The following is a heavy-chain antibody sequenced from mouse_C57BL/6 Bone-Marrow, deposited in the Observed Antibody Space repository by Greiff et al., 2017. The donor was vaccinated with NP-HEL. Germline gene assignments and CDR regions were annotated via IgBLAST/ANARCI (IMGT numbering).Heavy chain of an antibody. J-gene: IGHJ2*01. CDR3: AREEVTTVVDY. CDR2: IYPGSGST. CDR1: GYTFTSYW. D-gene: IGHD1-1*01. V-gene: IGHV1-55*01. Sequence: VQLQQSGAELVKPGASVKMSCKASGYTFTSYWITWVKQRPGQGLEWIGDIYPGSGSTNYNEKFKSKATLTVDTSSSTAYMQLSSLTSEDSAVYYCAREEVTTVVDYWGQGTTLTVSS.